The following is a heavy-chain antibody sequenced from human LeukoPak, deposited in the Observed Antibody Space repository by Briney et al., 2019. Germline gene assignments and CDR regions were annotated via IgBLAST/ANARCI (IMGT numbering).Heavy chain of an antibody. Sequence: SETLSLTCTVSGGSISSSSYYWGWIRQPPGKGLEWIATVYYTGSTYYNPSLKSRVTISVDTSENQFSLKLSSVTAPDTAVYYCARQSARTPRGGGCFDNWGQGTLVTVSS. D-gene: IGHD3-16*01. CDR1: GGSISSSSYY. CDR3: ARQSARTPRGGGCFDN. CDR2: VYYTGST. V-gene: IGHV4-39*01. J-gene: IGHJ4*02.